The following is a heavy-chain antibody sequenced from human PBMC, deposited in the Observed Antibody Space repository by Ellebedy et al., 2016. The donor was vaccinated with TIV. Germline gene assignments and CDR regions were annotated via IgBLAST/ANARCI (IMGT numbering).Heavy chain of an antibody. CDR1: GFTFSNSC. CDR2: LSASGGST. CDR3: AKRVTMVREVITYYHYAMDV. D-gene: IGHD3-10*01. J-gene: IGHJ6*02. V-gene: IGHV3-23*01. Sequence: PGGSLRLSCAASGFTFSNSCMSWVRQAPGKGLDWVSSLSASGGSTYYADSVKGRFTISRDNSKNTLYLQMNSLRGEDTAVYYCAKRVTMVREVITYYHYAMDVWGQGTTVTVSS.